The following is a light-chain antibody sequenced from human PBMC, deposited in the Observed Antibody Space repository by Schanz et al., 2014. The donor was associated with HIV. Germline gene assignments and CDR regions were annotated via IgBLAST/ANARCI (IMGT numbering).Light chain of an antibody. Sequence: DIQMTQSPSTLSASVGDRITITCRASQSISEWLAWYQQKPGQAPNLLISEASTLESGLPSRFSGTGSGTEFTLTISSLHPDDFATYFCLHYNDFTSTFGQGTKLEIK. J-gene: IGKJ2*01. CDR3: LHYNDFTST. CDR1: QSISEW. V-gene: IGKV1-5*03. CDR2: EAS.